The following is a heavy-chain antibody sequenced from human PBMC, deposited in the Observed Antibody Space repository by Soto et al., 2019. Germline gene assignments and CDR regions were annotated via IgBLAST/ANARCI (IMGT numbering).Heavy chain of an antibody. J-gene: IGHJ4*02. Sequence: PGGSLRLSCAASGFTFSSYVMHWVRQAPGKGLEWVAYINHDGSLISYVDSVKGRFTISRDNAKNSLYLQMNSLRVDDTAVYYCARDQTWALDYWGQGVTVSS. D-gene: IGHD3-16*01. CDR3: ARDQTWALDY. V-gene: IGHV3-7*01. CDR2: INHDGSLI. CDR1: GFTFSSYV.